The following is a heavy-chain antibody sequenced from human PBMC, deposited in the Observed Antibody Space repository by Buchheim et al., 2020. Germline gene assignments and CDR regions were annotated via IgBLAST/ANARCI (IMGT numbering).Heavy chain of an antibody. Sequence: VQLQESGPGLVKPSQTLSLTCTVSGASISSGGYYWSWIRQLPGKGLEWIGYIYYSGSTYFNPSLKSRVTMSVDTYKNQFSLKLSSVTAADTAVYYCARGNAPMGAFDLWGQGT. CDR3: ARGNAPMGAFDL. CDR2: IYYSGST. J-gene: IGHJ3*01. D-gene: IGHD3-10*01. CDR1: GASISSGGYY. V-gene: IGHV4-31*03.